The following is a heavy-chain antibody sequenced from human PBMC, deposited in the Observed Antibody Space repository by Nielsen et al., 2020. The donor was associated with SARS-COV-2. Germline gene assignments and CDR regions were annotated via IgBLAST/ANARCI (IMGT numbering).Heavy chain of an antibody. Sequence: GESLKISCAASGFTFSNYGMHWARQAPGKGLEWLAVIWYDGSEIYYADSVNGRFTISRDTSKNTLYLQMNSLRVEDTAVYYCTRAPYSSGDFDFWGQGTLVTVSS. V-gene: IGHV3-33*08. CDR1: GFTFSNYG. CDR3: TRAPYSSGDFDF. D-gene: IGHD6-25*01. J-gene: IGHJ4*02. CDR2: IWYDGSEI.